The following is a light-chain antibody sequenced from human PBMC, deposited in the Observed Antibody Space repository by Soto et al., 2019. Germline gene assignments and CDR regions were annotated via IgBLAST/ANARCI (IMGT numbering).Light chain of an antibody. J-gene: IGKJ4*01. CDR3: QQYSTYSPLT. CDR2: DAS. V-gene: IGKV1-5*01. Sequence: DIQMTQSPSTLSASVGDRVTITCRASQSISSWLAWYQQKPGKAPKLLIYDASSLESGVPSRFSGSVSGTEFTLTISSLQPDDFATYYCQQYSTYSPLTFGGGTKVEIK. CDR1: QSISSW.